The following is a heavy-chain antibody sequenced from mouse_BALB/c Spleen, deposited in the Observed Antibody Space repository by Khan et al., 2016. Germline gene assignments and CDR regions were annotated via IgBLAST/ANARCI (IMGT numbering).Heavy chain of an antibody. J-gene: IGHJ2*01. CDR3: ARDTTVVAKDYFDY. CDR2: ISYSGST. V-gene: IGHV3-2*02. D-gene: IGHD1-1*01. CDR1: GYSITSDYA. Sequence: EVQLQESGPGLVKPSQSLSLTCTVTGYSITSDYAWNWIRQFPGNKLEWMGYISYSGSTSYNPSLKSRISITRDTSKNQFFLQLNSVTTEDTATXYGARDTTVVAKDYFDYWGQGTTLTVSS.